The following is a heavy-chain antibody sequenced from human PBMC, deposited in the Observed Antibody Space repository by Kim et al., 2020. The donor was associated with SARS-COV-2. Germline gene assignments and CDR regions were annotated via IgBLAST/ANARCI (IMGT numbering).Heavy chain of an antibody. CDR1: GGPINSGNYY. V-gene: IGHV4-31*03. D-gene: IGHD3-3*01. CDR2: IYYGGTT. CDR3: AGPEWYFDY. Sequence: SETLSLTCTVSGGPINSGNYYWSWIRQHPAKGLEWIGYIYYGGTTYYIPSLKSRVIMSLDTSKNQFSLKVTSVTAADTAVYYCAGPEWYFDYWGQGTLVTVSS. J-gene: IGHJ4*02.